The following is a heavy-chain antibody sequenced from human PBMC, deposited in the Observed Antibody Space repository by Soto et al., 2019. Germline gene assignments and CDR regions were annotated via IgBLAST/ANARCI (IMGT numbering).Heavy chain of an antibody. Sequence: PSETLSLTCAVYGGSFSGYYWSWIRQPPGKGLEWIGEINHSGSTNYNPSLKSRVTISVDTSKNQFSLKLSSVTAADTAVYYCARGGSASGGYYYYVMDVWGQGTTVTVSS. CDR3: ARGGSASGGYYYYVMDV. V-gene: IGHV4-34*01. J-gene: IGHJ6*02. CDR2: INHSGST. CDR1: GGSFSGYY.